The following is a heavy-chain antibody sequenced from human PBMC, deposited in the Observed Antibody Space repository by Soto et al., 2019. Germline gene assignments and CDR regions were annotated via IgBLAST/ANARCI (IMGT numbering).Heavy chain of an antibody. D-gene: IGHD2-21*02. Sequence: GGSLRLSCAASGFTFSSYAMHWVRQAPGKGLEWVAVISYDGSNKYYADSVKGRFTISRDNSKNTLYLQMNSLRAEDTAVYYCASGLIVVVTGYAFDIWGQGTM. CDR1: GFTFSSYA. J-gene: IGHJ3*02. CDR3: ASGLIVVVTGYAFDI. CDR2: ISYDGSNK. V-gene: IGHV3-30-3*01.